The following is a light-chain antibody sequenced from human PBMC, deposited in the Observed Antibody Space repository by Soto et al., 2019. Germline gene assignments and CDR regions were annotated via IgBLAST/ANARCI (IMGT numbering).Light chain of an antibody. CDR3: QQYYNWPRT. CDR2: GAS. V-gene: IGKV3-15*01. Sequence: EIVLTQSPGTLSLSPGERATLACRASQSVSSSYLAWYQQKPGQAPRLLIYGASSRATGIPARISGSGSGTEFTLTISSLRSEDFAVYFCQQYYNWPRTFGQGTKVDI. CDR1: QSVSSSY. J-gene: IGKJ1*01.